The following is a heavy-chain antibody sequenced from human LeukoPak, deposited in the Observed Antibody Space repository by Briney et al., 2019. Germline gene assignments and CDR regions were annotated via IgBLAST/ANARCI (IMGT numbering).Heavy chain of an antibody. Sequence: ASVKVSCKASGYTFTGYYMHWVRQAPGQGLEWMGWINPNSGGTNYAQKFQGRVTMTRDTSISTAYMELSRLRSDDTAVYYCAREVWFGEHQTSFDPWGQGTLVTVSS. CDR3: AREVWFGEHQTSFDP. CDR2: INPNSGGT. V-gene: IGHV1-2*02. D-gene: IGHD3-10*01. CDR1: GYTFTGYY. J-gene: IGHJ5*02.